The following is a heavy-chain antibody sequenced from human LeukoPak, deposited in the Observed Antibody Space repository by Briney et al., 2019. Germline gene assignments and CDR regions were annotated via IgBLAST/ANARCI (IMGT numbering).Heavy chain of an antibody. J-gene: IGHJ3*02. CDR3: AKDISSTFPPDDAFDI. D-gene: IGHD2/OR15-2a*01. Sequence: GGSLRLSCAASGFIFSTYWMSWVRQAPGKGPEWVANIKQDGSEEYYVDSVKGRFTISRDNAKNSLYLQMNSLRAEDMALYYCAKDISSTFPPDDAFDIWGHGTMITVSS. CDR1: GFIFSTYW. V-gene: IGHV3-7*03. CDR2: IKQDGSEE.